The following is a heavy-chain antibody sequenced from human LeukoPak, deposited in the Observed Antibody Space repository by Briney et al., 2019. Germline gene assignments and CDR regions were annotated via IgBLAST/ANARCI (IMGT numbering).Heavy chain of an antibody. V-gene: IGHV4-34*01. CDR1: GGSFTGYY. Sequence: SETLSLTCAVSGGSFTGYYWSWIRQAPGKGLEWIGEIHYRGATNYKPSLRSRVTISRDTSENQFSLKLRSVTAADTAVYYCVRGTLEYYYFDLWGRGTLVTVSS. J-gene: IGHJ2*01. D-gene: IGHD3-3*01. CDR2: IHYRGAT. CDR3: VRGTLEYYYFDL.